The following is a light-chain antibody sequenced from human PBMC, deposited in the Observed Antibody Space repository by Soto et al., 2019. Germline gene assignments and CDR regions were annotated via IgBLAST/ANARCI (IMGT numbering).Light chain of an antibody. J-gene: IGKJ4*01. CDR2: GAS. CDR1: QNIGNK. V-gene: IGKV3-15*01. Sequence: EKWMTQSPGTLSVSPGERATLSCRASQNIGNKVGWYQQKPGQAPRLLIYGASTRATGIPVRFSGSGSGTEFTLTITSLESEDYAVYYCQQYKYWHPITFGGGTKV. CDR3: QQYKYWHPIT.